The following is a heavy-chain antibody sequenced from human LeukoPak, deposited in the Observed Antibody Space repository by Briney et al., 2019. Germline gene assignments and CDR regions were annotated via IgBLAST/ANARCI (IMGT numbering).Heavy chain of an antibody. CDR2: INPNSGGT. J-gene: IGHJ1*01. Sequence: ASVKVSCKASGYTFTGYYMHWVRQAPGQGLEWMGWINPNSGGTNYAQKFEGRVTMTRDTSISTAYMELSRLRSDDTAVYYCARDPHYYDSSGYVEYFQHSGHGTLVTVSS. D-gene: IGHD3-22*01. CDR1: GYTFTGYY. V-gene: IGHV1-2*02. CDR3: ARDPHYYDSSGYVEYFQH.